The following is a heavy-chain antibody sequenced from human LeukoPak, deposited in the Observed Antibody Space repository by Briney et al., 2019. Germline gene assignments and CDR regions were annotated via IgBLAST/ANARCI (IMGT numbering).Heavy chain of an antibody. CDR1: GGSISSGGYY. J-gene: IGHJ6*03. CDR2: IYTSGST. Sequence: PSQTLSLTCTVSGGSISSGGYYWSWIRQPVGKALEWIGHIYTSGSTNYNPSLKSRVTISVDTSKNQFSLKLSSVTAADTAVYYCARDRVVVTARQNYYMDVWGKGTTVTVSS. CDR3: ARDRVVVTARQNYYMDV. V-gene: IGHV4-61*09. D-gene: IGHD2-15*01.